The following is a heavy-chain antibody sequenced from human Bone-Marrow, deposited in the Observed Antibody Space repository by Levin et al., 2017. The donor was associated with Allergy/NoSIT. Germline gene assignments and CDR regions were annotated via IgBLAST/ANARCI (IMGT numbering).Heavy chain of an antibody. V-gene: IGHV3-23*01. CDR3: ARGNMVARQWFDP. CDR1: GFPFSSYA. J-gene: IGHJ5*02. D-gene: IGHD2-15*01. Sequence: LSLTCAASGFPFSSYAMTWVRQAPGKGLEWVSIISGSGSDTYYADSVKGRFTISRDNSKNTLFLQMNSLRADDTAVYYCARGNMVARQWFDPWGQGTLVTVSP. CDR2: ISGSGSDT.